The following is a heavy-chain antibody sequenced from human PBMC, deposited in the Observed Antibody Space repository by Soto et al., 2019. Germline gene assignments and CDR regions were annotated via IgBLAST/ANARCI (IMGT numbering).Heavy chain of an antibody. J-gene: IGHJ6*02. CDR1: GFTFSSYG. D-gene: IGHD5-12*01. V-gene: IGHV3-33*01. CDR2: IWYDGSNK. Sequence: GGSLRLSCAASGFTFSSYGMHWVRQAPGKGLEWVAVIWYDGSNKYYADSVKGRFTISRDNSKNTLYLQMNSLRAEDTAVYYCARELGGYNSNYYGMDVWGQGTTVTVSS. CDR3: ARELGGYNSNYYGMDV.